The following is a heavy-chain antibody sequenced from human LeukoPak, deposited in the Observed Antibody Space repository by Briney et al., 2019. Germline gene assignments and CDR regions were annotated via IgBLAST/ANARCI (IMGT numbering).Heavy chain of an antibody. CDR2: MSVSSGLI. D-gene: IGHD3-22*01. J-gene: IGHJ4*02. CDR3: ARGGYYDSSGYLGY. Sequence: GESLRLSCAASGFTFSSYSMNWVRQAPGKGLEWVSSMSVSSGLIYYADSVKGRFTISRDNAKSSLYLQMNRLRIEDTAVYYCARGGYYDSSGYLGYWGQGTLVTVSS. CDR1: GFTFSSYS. V-gene: IGHV3-21*01.